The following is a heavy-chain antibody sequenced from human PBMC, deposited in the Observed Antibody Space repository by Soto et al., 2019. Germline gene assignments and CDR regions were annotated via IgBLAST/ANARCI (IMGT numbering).Heavy chain of an antibody. V-gene: IGHV2-5*02. CDR2: VYGDDDK. J-gene: IGHJ4*02. Sequence: QVTLKESGPTLVKPTQTLTLTCHFSGVSLSTSGMGVGWIRQPPGKALEWLALVYGDDDKRYSPSLKSRLTITKDTSNNQVSRTLTYMDPVATATYYGAPLIEGAFFNHWGQETRVTVSS. CDR3: APLIEGAFFNH. CDR1: GVSLSTSGMG. D-gene: IGHD3-22*01.